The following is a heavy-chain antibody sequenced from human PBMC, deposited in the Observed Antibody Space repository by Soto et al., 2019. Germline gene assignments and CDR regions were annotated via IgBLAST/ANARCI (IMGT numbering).Heavy chain of an antibody. CDR1: RFSFSTYA. V-gene: IGHV3-30-3*01. D-gene: IGHD3-3*01. CDR2: ISYDGGNE. CDR3: ARDRSESHEIDDSLDI. Sequence: QVHLVESGGGVVQPGRSLRLSCAASRFSFSTYAIHWVRQAPGKGLEWVAGISYDGGNEYYADSVKGRFTISRDNSNSTLYLKMNSLGPDDTAVYYCARDRSESHEIDDSLDIWGRGTMVTVSS. J-gene: IGHJ3*02.